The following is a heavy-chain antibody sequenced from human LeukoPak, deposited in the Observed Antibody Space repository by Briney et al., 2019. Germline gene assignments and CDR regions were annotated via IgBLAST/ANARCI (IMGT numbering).Heavy chain of an antibody. Sequence: PSETLSLTCTVSGDSIGSYFWSWLRQPPGKGLEWVGYNSGSTNYYPSIKSRVTILLDRSKNQFSLKLSSVTAADTAIYYCARGRGYGGNYLRSFDIWGQGTMVTVSS. V-gene: IGHV4-59*08. CDR1: GDSIGSYF. J-gene: IGHJ3*02. CDR2: NSGST. D-gene: IGHD1-26*01. CDR3: ARGRGYGGNYLRSFDI.